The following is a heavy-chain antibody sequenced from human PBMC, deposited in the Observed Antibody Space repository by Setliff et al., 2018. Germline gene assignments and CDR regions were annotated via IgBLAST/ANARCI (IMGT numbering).Heavy chain of an antibody. CDR2: ISPHNGKT. Sequence: GASVKVSCKASGYIFTDYGVSWVRQAPGQGLEWVGWISPHNGKTYYAPKFQDRITMTTDTSTSTAYLEFKSLRSDDTALYYCARGAVNWAAFNIWGQGTLVTVSS. CDR3: ARGAVNWAAFNI. D-gene: IGHD3-16*01. CDR1: GYIFTDYG. V-gene: IGHV1-18*01. J-gene: IGHJ3*02.